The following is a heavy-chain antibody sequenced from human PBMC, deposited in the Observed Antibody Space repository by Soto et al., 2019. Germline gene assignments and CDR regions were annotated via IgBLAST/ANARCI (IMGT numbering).Heavy chain of an antibody. D-gene: IGHD6-19*01. J-gene: IGHJ4*02. CDR3: AREIAVAGTFSLGY. CDR2: IYWDDDK. V-gene: IGHV2-5*02. Sequence: QITLKESGPTLVKPTQTLMQTCTFTGFSLSPSGEAVGWIRQPPGKALEWLADIYWDDDKRYSPSLKRRLSITKCTSKNQVVLTMTNMDPVDTATCYCAREIAVAGTFSLGYWGQGILVSVSP. CDR1: GFSLSPSGEA.